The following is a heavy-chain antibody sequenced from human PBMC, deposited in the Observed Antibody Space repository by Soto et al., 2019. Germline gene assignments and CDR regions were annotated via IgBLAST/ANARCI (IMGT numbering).Heavy chain of an antibody. Sequence: GESLKISCKGSGYSFTSYWIGWVRQMPGKGLEWMGIIYPGDSDTRYSPSFQGQVTISADKSISTAYLQWSSLKASDTAMYYCARHYHNTSRSTTYYYYGMDVWGQGTTVTVFS. V-gene: IGHV5-51*01. CDR2: IYPGDSDT. J-gene: IGHJ6*02. CDR1: GYSFTSYW. D-gene: IGHD2-2*01. CDR3: ARHYHNTSRSTTYYYYGMDV.